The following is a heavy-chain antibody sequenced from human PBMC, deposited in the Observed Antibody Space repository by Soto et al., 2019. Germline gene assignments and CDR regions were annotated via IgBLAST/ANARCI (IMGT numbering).Heavy chain of an antibody. CDR1: GGSISSSNYH. Sequence: QLQLQESGPGLVKPSETLSLTCTVSGGSISSSNYHWGWIRQPPGKGLEWIGSMYYSGSAYYNPSLKSRGTLSVDTSKNQFSQKLTSLTAAGTAVYHCARHGGNSPPGSWGQGTLVTVSS. CDR2: MYYSGSA. V-gene: IGHV4-39*01. CDR3: ARHGGNSPPGS. J-gene: IGHJ4*02. D-gene: IGHD2-15*01.